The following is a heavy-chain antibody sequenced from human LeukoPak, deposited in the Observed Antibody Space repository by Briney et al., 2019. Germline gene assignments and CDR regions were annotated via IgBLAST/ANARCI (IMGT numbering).Heavy chain of an antibody. Sequence: PETLSLTCTVSGGSISSYYWSWIRQPPGKGLEWIGYIYYSGSTNYNPSLKSRVTISVDTSKNQFSLKLSSVTAADTAVYYCARVEGTYYYYMDVWGKGTTVTVSS. CDR3: ARVEGTYYYYMDV. CDR1: GGSISSYY. D-gene: IGHD1-1*01. V-gene: IGHV4-59*01. J-gene: IGHJ6*03. CDR2: IYYSGST.